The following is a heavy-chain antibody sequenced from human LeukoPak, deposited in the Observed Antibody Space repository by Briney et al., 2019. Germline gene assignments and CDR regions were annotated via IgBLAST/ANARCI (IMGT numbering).Heavy chain of an antibody. D-gene: IGHD2-15*01. Sequence: PSETLSLTCTVSGGSISSSSYYWGWIRQPPGKGLEWIGSIYYSGSTYYNPSLKSRVTISVDTSKNQFSLKLSSVTAADTAVYYCATQEDKDYWGQGTLVTVSS. CDR1: GGSISSSSYY. CDR2: IYYSGST. V-gene: IGHV4-39*01. CDR3: ATQEDKDY. J-gene: IGHJ4*02.